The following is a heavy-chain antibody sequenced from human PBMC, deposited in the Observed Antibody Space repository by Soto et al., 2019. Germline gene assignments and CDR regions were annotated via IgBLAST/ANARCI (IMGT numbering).Heavy chain of an antibody. V-gene: IGHV3-23*01. CDR1: GFTFSSYA. D-gene: IGHD1-26*01. CDR3: AKRGSGSYYDF. CDR2: ISGSGGST. Sequence: LGGALRLSCAASGFTFSSYAMRLVRQPPGKGLEWVSAISGSGGSTYYADSVKGRFTISRDNSKNTLYLQMNSLRAEDTAVYYCAKRGSGSYYDFWGQGTLVTVSA. J-gene: IGHJ4*02.